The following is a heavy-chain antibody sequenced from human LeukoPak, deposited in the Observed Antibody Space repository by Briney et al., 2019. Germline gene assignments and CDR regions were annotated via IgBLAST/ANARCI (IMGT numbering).Heavy chain of an antibody. Sequence: GGSLRLSCAASGFTFSSYWMHWVRQVPGKGLVWVSLINTDGTSTNYADSVKGRFTISRDNAKNTLYLQIYSLTADDTAVYYCARAADSSGYLDYWGQGTLVTVSS. V-gene: IGHV3-74*01. D-gene: IGHD3-22*01. CDR1: GFTFSSYW. CDR3: ARAADSSGYLDY. J-gene: IGHJ4*02. CDR2: INTDGTST.